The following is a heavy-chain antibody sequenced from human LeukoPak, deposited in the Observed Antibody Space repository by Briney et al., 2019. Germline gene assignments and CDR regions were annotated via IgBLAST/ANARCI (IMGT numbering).Heavy chain of an antibody. CDR2: IYADGRRT. Sequence: GGSLRLSCAASGFSFSSYWMHWVRQAPGKGLVWVSRIYADGRRTDYADSVKGRFTISRDNSKNTLYLQMSSLRAEDTAVYYCVKEIYSASSPFDYWGQGTPVTVSS. CDR3: VKEIYSASSPFDY. V-gene: IGHV3-74*01. CDR1: GFSFSSYW. J-gene: IGHJ4*02. D-gene: IGHD5-12*01.